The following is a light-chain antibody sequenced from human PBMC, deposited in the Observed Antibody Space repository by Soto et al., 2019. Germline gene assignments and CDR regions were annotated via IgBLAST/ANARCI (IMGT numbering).Light chain of an antibody. J-gene: IGLJ2*01. CDR3: GTWDSSLSAGGV. Sequence: QSVLTQPPSVSAAPGQKVTISCSGSSSNIGNNYVSWYQQLPGTAPKLLIYENNKRPSGIPDRFSGSKSGTSATLGITGLQTGDEADYYCGTWDSSLSAGGVFGGGTMVTVL. V-gene: IGLV1-51*02. CDR1: SSNIGNNY. CDR2: ENN.